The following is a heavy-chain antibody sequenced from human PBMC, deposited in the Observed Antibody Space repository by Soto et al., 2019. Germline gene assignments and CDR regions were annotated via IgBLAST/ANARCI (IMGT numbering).Heavy chain of an antibody. CDR1: GGSISSYY. D-gene: IGHD3-16*01. Sequence: SETLSLTCTVSGGSISSYYCSWIRQPPGKGLEWIGYMYYTGSTNYHPSLKSRVTISVDTSKNQFSLKLSSVTAADTAVYYCARHNGPLYVGYYYDMDVWGQGTTVTVSS. CDR2: MYYTGST. CDR3: ARHNGPLYVGYYYDMDV. V-gene: IGHV4-59*08. J-gene: IGHJ6*02.